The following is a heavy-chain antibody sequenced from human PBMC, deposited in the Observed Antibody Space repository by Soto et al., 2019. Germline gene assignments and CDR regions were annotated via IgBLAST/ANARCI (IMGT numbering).Heavy chain of an antibody. CDR2: IYYSGST. V-gene: IGHV4-61*01. CDR1: GASVSSGSYH. D-gene: IGHD3-22*01. CDR3: ARVGDYYDSSGHALDY. Sequence: SETLSLTCTVSGASVSSGSYHSSWIRKPAGKGLEWIGYIYYSGSTNYNPSLKSRVTISVDTSKNQFSLKLSSVTAADTAVYYCARVGDYYDSSGHALDYWGHGALVTVS. J-gene: IGHJ4*01.